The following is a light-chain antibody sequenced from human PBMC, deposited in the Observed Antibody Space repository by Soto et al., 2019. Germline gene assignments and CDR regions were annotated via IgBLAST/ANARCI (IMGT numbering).Light chain of an antibody. CDR2: AAS. J-gene: IGKJ1*01. CDR1: QSISTY. V-gene: IGKV1-39*01. CDR3: QQSSSTPRT. Sequence: DIQMTQSPSSLSASVGDEVTITCRASQSISTYLNWYQQTPGKAPKLLLYAASTLQSGVPSRFSGSGSGTDFTLSISSLQPEDFATYYCQQSSSTPRTFGQGTKVEIK.